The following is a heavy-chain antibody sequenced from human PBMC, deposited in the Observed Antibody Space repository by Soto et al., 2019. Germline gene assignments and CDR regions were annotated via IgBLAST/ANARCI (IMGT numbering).Heavy chain of an antibody. CDR3: ARGRSNYYDSSGYYSDAFDI. CDR1: GYTFTSHG. J-gene: IGHJ3*02. CDR2: ISAYNGNT. Sequence: GASVKVSCKASGYTFTSHGISWVRQAPGQGLEWMGWISAYNGNTNYAQKLQGRVTMTTDISTSTAYMELRSLRSDDTAVYYCARGRSNYYDSSGYYSDAFDIWGQGTMVTVSS. V-gene: IGHV1-18*01. D-gene: IGHD3-22*01.